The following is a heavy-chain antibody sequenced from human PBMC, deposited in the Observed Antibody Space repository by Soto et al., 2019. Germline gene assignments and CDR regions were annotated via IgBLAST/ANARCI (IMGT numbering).Heavy chain of an antibody. CDR1: GYTFTASW. J-gene: IGHJ4*02. CDR3: ARWDDYGASDQYHFDQ. V-gene: IGHV1-18*01. Sequence: ASVDVSCKSSGYTFTASWRSWVRQTPGQGLEWMGWTSIYNGHTEYSPKFLGRVVMTTDTSADTAYLELKSLRPDDAALYYCARWDDYGASDQYHFDQWGQGTLVT. D-gene: IGHD4-17*01. CDR2: TSIYNGHT.